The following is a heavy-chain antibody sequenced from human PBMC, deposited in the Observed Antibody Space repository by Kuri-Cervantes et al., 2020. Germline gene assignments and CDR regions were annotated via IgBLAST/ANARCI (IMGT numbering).Heavy chain of an antibody. CDR1: GGTFSSYT. V-gene: IGHV1-69*02. Sequence: SVKVSCKASGGTFSSYTISWVRQAPGQGLEWMGRIIPILGIANYAQKFQGRVTITADKSTSTAYMELSSLRSEDTAVYYCARGWPGSGSNLDYWGQGTLVTVSS. D-gene: IGHD3-10*01. CDR2: IIPILGIA. J-gene: IGHJ4*02. CDR3: ARGWPGSGSNLDY.